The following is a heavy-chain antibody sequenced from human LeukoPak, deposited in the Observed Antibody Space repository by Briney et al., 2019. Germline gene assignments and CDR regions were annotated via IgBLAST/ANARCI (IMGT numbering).Heavy chain of an antibody. J-gene: IGHJ6*03. D-gene: IGHD2-21*01. CDR2: INPNSGGT. Sequence: ASVKVSCKASGYTFTGYYMHWVRQAHGQGLEWMGRINPNSGGTNYAQKFQGRVTMTRDTSISTAYMELSRLRSDDTAVYYCARVGGDRSYYYMDVWGKGTTVTVSS. CDR1: GYTFTGYY. V-gene: IGHV1-2*06. CDR3: ARVGGDRSYYYMDV.